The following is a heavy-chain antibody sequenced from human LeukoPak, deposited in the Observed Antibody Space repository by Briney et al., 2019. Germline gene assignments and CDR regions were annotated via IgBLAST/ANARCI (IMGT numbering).Heavy chain of an antibody. CDR2: IYPGDSDT. D-gene: IGHD3-10*01. V-gene: IGHV5-51*01. Sequence: GESLKISCKASGYSFNYWIGWVRQMPGKGLEWMWIIYPGDSDTRYSPSFQGQVTISADRSISTAYLQWSSLKASDSAMYYCARQDGSGLYYFDYWGQGTLVTVSS. CDR3: ARQDGSGLYYFDY. CDR1: GYSFNYW. J-gene: IGHJ4*02.